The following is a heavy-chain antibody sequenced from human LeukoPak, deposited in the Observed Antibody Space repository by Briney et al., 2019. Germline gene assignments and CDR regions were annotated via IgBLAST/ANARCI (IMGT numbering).Heavy chain of an antibody. J-gene: IGHJ5*02. CDR2: IYTSGST. CDR3: ARERETYDYVWGSYRYNWLDP. V-gene: IGHV4-4*07. CDR1: GGSISSYY. Sequence: SETLSLTCTVSGGSISSYYWSWIRQPAGKGLEWIGRIYTSGSTNYNPSLKSRVTMSVDTSKNQFSLKLSSVTAADTAVYYCARERETYDYVWGSYRYNWLDPWGQGTLVTVSS. D-gene: IGHD3-16*02.